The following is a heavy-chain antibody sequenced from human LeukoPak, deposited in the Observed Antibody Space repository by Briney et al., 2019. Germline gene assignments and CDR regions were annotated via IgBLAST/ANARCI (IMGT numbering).Heavy chain of an antibody. CDR1: GVSISNYY. CDR3: ARQPRYYYMDV. V-gene: IGHV4-59*08. CDR2: NFNTGST. Sequence: PSETLSLTCKVSGVSISNYYWTWIPQPPGKALEWIGYNFNTGSTNYNPSLKSRATISLDTSQNQVSLELKSVTAADTAVYYCARQPRYYYMDVWGRGTTVTVSS. J-gene: IGHJ6*03.